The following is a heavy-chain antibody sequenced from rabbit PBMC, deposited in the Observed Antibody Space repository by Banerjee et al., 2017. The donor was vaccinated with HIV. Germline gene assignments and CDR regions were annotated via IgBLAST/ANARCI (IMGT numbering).Heavy chain of an antibody. CDR3: ARNMGYGSSSGYYGL. J-gene: IGHJ6*01. CDR2: IYGGSSGST. Sequence: QSLEESGGDLVKPGASLTLTCTASGFSFSSSYYMWWVRQAPGKGLEWIGCIYGGSSGSTYYASWAKGRFTISKTSSTTVTLQMTSLTAADTATYFCARNMGYGSSSGYYGLWGQGTLVTVS. D-gene: IGHD1-1*01. V-gene: IGHV1S40*01. CDR1: GFSFSSSYY.